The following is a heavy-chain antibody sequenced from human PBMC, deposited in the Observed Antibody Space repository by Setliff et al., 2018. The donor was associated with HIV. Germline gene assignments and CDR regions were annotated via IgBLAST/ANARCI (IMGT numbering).Heavy chain of an antibody. V-gene: IGHV1-2*02. J-gene: IGHJ4*02. CDR1: GYSLAGYP. CDR3: ATTAAAESGRLGY. CDR2: INPDSGGT. Sequence: ASVKVSCKTSGYSLAGYPLHWVRQAPGHGLEWMGWINPDSGGTNYAQKFQGRVTMTRDTSISTAYMELSRLRSDDTAVYYCATTAAAESGRLGYWGQGTLVTVSS. D-gene: IGHD6-13*01.